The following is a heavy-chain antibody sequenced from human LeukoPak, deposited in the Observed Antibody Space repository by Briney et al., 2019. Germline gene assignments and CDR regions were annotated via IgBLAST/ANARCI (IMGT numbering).Heavy chain of an antibody. Sequence: PGGSLGLSCAASGFTFSSYWMSWVRQAPGKGLEWVANIKQDGSEKYYVDSVKGRFTISRDNAKNSLYLQMNSLRAEDTAVYYCAREVGSGGSLGFDYWGQGTLVTVSS. V-gene: IGHV3-7*01. CDR1: GFTFSSYW. CDR2: IKQDGSEK. CDR3: AREVGSGGSLGFDY. J-gene: IGHJ4*02. D-gene: IGHD2-15*01.